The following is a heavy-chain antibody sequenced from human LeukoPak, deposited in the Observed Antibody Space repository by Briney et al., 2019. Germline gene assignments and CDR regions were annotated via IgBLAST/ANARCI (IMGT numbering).Heavy chain of an antibody. CDR1: GYTFTSYG. Sequence: ASVKVSCKASGYTFTSYGISWVRQAPGQGLEWMGWISAYNGNTNYAQKLQGRVTMTTDTSTSTAYMELRSLRTDDTAVYYCAKGIAAGGVYYFDYWGQGTLVTVSS. V-gene: IGHV1-18*01. CDR2: ISAYNGNT. D-gene: IGHD6-13*01. J-gene: IGHJ4*02. CDR3: AKGIAAGGVYYFDY.